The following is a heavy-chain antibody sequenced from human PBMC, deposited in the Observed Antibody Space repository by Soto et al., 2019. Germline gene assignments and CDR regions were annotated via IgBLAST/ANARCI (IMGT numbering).Heavy chain of an antibody. D-gene: IGHD3-10*01. Sequence: PGGSLRLSCAASGFTFSSYGMHWVRQAPGKGLEWVAVISYDGSNKYYADSVKGRFTISRDNSKNTLYLQMNSLRAEDTAVYYCAKDPYYYGSGSYDPPTIYWGQGTLVTVSS. CDR2: ISYDGSNK. J-gene: IGHJ4*02. CDR1: GFTFSSYG. V-gene: IGHV3-30*18. CDR3: AKDPYYYGSGSYDPPTIY.